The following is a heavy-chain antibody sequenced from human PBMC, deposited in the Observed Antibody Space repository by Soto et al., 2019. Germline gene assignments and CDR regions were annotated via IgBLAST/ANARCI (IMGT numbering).Heavy chain of an antibody. J-gene: IGHJ4*02. D-gene: IGHD1-7*01. CDR3: VTHITGTPRNYFDY. V-gene: IGHV3-23*01. Sequence: PGGSLRLSCAAAGFTFSIYGMSWSRQSPGKGLEWVRGIDTCGGGTYHAESVKGRFNISRDNSRNTIYLQMNSLRAEDTAVYYCVTHITGTPRNYFDYWGKGTMVTVSS. CDR1: GFTFSIYG. CDR2: IDTCGGGT.